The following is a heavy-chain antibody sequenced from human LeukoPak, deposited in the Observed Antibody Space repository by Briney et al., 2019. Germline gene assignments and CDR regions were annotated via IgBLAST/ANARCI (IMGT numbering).Heavy chain of an antibody. CDR1: GFTFSSYG. V-gene: IGHV3-30*03. D-gene: IGHD3-3*01. CDR2: ISYDGSNK. J-gene: IGHJ6*02. CDR3: ARDNYGTRTYYDFWSGYYNPDYYYGMDV. Sequence: GGSLRLSCAASGFTFSSYGMHWVRQAPGKGLEWVAVISYDGSNKYYADSVKGRFTISRDNSKNTLYLQMNSLRAEDTAVYYCARDNYGTRTYYDFWSGYYNPDYYYGMDVWGQGTTVTVSS.